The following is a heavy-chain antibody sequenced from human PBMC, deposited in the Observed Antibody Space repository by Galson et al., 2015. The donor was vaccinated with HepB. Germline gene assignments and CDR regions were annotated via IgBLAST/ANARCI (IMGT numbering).Heavy chain of an antibody. V-gene: IGHV3-30*04. J-gene: IGHJ4*02. Sequence: SLRLSCAASGFTFSSYAMHWVRQAPGKGLEWVEVISYDGSNKYYADSVKGRFTISRDNSKNTLYLQMNSLRAEDTAVYYCARDIFQQSVGCSGGSCYVSFFDRFYFDYWGQGTLVTVSS. CDR1: GFTFSSYA. CDR2: ISYDGSNK. CDR3: ARDIFQQSVGCSGGSCYVSFFDRFYFDY. D-gene: IGHD2-15*01.